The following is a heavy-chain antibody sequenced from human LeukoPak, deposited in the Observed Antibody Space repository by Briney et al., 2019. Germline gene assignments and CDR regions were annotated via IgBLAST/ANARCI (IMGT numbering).Heavy chain of an antibody. J-gene: IGHJ4*02. CDR1: GFTFSDYF. CDR3: ARDIVGSTGGG. V-gene: IGHV3-11*01. CDR2: ISNSGTII. Sequence: GGSLRLSCAASGFTFSDYFMSWIRQAPGKGLEWVSYISNSGTIIYYADSVKGRFTISRDNAKNTLYLQMNSLRAEDTAVYFCARDIVGSTGGGWGQGTLVTVSS. D-gene: IGHD1-26*01.